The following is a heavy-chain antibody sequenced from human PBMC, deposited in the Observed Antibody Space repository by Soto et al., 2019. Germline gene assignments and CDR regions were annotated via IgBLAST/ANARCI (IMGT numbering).Heavy chain of an antibody. CDR2: IKEDGSEK. Sequence: EVQLVESGGGLVQPGGSLRLSCAASGFTFSTYWMSWVRQAPGKGLEWVANIKEDGSEKYYVDSMKGRFTISRDNANNSLYLQTNSLRAEDTAVYYCVRVGRLGGYWGQGTLVTVSS. J-gene: IGHJ4*02. CDR3: VRVGRLGGY. CDR1: GFTFSTYW. D-gene: IGHD3-16*01. V-gene: IGHV3-7*03.